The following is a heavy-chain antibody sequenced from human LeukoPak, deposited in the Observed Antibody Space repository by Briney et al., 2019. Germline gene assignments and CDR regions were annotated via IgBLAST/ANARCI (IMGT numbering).Heavy chain of an antibody. CDR1: GFTFSTYA. J-gene: IGHJ4*02. Sequence: GGSLRLSCAASGFTFSTYAMSWVRQAPGKGLEWVSAISGSGGSTYYADSVKGRFTISRDNSKNTLYLQMNSLRAEDTAVYYCAAQAGIAVAGLFDYWGQGTLVTVSS. V-gene: IGHV3-23*01. D-gene: IGHD6-19*01. CDR2: ISGSGGST. CDR3: AAQAGIAVAGLFDY.